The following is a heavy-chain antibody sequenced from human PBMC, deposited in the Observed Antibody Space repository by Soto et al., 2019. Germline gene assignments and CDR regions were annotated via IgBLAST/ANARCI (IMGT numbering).Heavy chain of an antibody. Sequence: SETLSLTCTVSGGSVSSSSFFWGWIRQSPGKGLEWIGSIDYSGTTYYNPSLKSRVTISVDTSKSQFSLRVSSVTAADTAVYYCGRHPATSETYFYGMDVWGQGTTVTVSS. V-gene: IGHV4-39*01. CDR3: GRHPATSETYFYGMDV. J-gene: IGHJ6*02. CDR2: IDYSGTT. CDR1: GGSVSSSSFF.